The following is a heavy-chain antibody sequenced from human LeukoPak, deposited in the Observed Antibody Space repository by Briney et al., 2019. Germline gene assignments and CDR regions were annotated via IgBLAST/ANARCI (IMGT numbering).Heavy chain of an antibody. D-gene: IGHD3-10*01. CDR2: IIPIFGTA. V-gene: IGHV1-69*06. Sequence: SVKVSCKASGGTFSSYAISWARQAPGQGLEWMGGIIPIFGTANYAQKFQGRVTITADKSTSTAYMELSSLRSEDTAVYYCASRSGSSGSWFDPWGQGTLVTVSS. CDR1: GGTFSSYA. CDR3: ASRSGSSGSWFDP. J-gene: IGHJ5*02.